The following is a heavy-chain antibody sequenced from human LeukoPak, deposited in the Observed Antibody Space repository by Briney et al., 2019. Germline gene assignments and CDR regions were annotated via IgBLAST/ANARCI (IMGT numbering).Heavy chain of an antibody. J-gene: IGHJ3*02. CDR3: ARDYCSSTSCTNLNAFDI. CDR2: TYYRSKWYN. Sequence: SQTLSLTCAISGDSVSSNSAAWNWIRQSPSRGLEWLGRTYYRSKWYNDYAVSVKSRITINPDTSKNQFSLQLNSVTPEDTAVYYCARDYCSSTSCTNLNAFDIWGQGTMVTASS. V-gene: IGHV6-1*01. D-gene: IGHD2-2*01. CDR1: GDSVSSNSAA.